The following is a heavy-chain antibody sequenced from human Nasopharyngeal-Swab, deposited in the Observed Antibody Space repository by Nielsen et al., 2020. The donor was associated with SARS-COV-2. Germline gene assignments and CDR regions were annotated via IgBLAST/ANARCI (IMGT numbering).Heavy chain of an antibody. D-gene: IGHD4-11*01. CDR3: ARGDDYSPSAYYYYYGMDV. J-gene: IGHJ6*02. CDR2: ISSSSSYI. CDR1: GFTFSSYS. V-gene: IGHV3-21*01. Sequence: GESLKISCAASGFTFSSYSMNWVRQAPGKGLEWVSSISSSSSYIYYADSVKGRFTISRDNAKNSLYLQMNSLRAEDTAVYYCARGDDYSPSAYYYYYGMDVWGQGTTVTVSS.